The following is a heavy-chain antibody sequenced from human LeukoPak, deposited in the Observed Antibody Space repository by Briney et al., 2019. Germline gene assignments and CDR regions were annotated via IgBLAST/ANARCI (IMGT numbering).Heavy chain of an antibody. CDR1: GGTFSSYA. CDR3: ARGRFGELLSYYYYYYMDV. J-gene: IGHJ6*03. D-gene: IGHD3-10*01. Sequence: ASVKVSCKASGGTFSSYAISWVRQAPGQGLEWMGGIIPIFGTANYAQKFQGRVTITADESTSTAYMELSSLRSEDTAVYYCARGRFGELLSYYYYYYMDVWGKGTTVTVSS. V-gene: IGHV1-69*13. CDR2: IIPIFGTA.